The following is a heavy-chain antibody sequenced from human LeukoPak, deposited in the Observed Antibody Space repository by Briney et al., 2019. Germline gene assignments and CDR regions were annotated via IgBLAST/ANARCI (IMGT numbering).Heavy chain of an antibody. CDR1: GFTFNNYA. CDR2: ISGSGGST. D-gene: IGHD3-22*01. CDR3: AKGYYYDSSGLFDY. J-gene: IGHJ4*02. Sequence: GGSLRLSCAASGFTFNNYAMNWVRQAPGKGLEWVSTISGSGGSTYYADSVKGRFTISRDNSKNRLYLQMNSLRAEDTAVYFCAKGYYYDSSGLFDYWGQGILVTASS. V-gene: IGHV3-23*01.